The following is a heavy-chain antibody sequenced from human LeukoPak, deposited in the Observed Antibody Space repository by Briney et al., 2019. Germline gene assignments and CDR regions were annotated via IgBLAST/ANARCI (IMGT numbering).Heavy chain of an antibody. D-gene: IGHD5-24*01. Sequence: GGSLRLSCAASGFPFRNYSMNWVRQAPGKGLEWISYISSSGSTIYYADSVKGRFTISRDNAKNSLYLQMNSLRAEDTAVYYCARDGRDGYSEFWGQGTLVTVSS. V-gene: IGHV3-48*04. CDR1: GFPFRNYS. CDR3: ARDGRDGYSEF. J-gene: IGHJ4*02. CDR2: ISSSGSTI.